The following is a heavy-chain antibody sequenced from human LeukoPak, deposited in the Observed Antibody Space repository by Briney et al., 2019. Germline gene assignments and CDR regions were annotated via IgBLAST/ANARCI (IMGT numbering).Heavy chain of an antibody. CDR2: ISYDGSNK. CDR1: GLTLSSYA. V-gene: IGHV3-30-3*01. D-gene: IGHD3-10*01. Sequence: GGSLRLSCAASGLTLSSYAMDCVRQAPGKGLGRVAVISYDGSNKYYADPVKGRFTISRDNSKNTLYLQMNSLRTEHTAVYYCVRGYYGSGGLVGYWGQRTLVTLSS. J-gene: IGHJ4*02. CDR3: VRGYYGSGGLVGY.